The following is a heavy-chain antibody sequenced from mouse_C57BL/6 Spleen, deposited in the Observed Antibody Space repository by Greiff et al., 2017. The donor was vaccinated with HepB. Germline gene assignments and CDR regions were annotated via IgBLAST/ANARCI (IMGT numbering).Heavy chain of an antibody. CDR3: ARDCYGSSSYWYFDV. Sequence: EVQLQESGGGLVQSGRSLRLSCATSGFTFSDFYMEWVRQAPGKGLEWIAASRNKANDYTTEYSASVKGRFIVSRDTSQSILYLQMNALRAEDTAIYYCARDCYGSSSYWYFDVWGTGTTVTVSS. V-gene: IGHV7-1*01. J-gene: IGHJ1*03. D-gene: IGHD1-1*01. CDR1: GFTFSDFY. CDR2: SRNKANDYTT.